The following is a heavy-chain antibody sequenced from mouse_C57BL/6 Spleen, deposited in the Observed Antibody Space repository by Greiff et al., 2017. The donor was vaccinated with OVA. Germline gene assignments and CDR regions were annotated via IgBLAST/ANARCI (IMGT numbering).Heavy chain of an antibody. CDR3: ARYVGYDPWYFYV. V-gene: IGHV3-8*01. CDR1: GYSITSDY. Sequence: DVKLQESGPGLAKPSQTLSLTCSVTGYSITSDYWNWIRKFPGNKLEYMGYISYSGSTYYNPSLKSRISITRDTSKNQYYLQLNSVTTEDTATYYCARYVGYDPWYFYVWGTGTTVTVSS. J-gene: IGHJ1*03. D-gene: IGHD2-3*01. CDR2: ISYSGST.